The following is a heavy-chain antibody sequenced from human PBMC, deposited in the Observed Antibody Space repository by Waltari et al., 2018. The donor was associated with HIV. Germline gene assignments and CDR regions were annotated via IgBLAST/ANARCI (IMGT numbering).Heavy chain of an antibody. D-gene: IGHD3-16*01. CDR2: MKQDGSEE. Sequence: EVQLVESGGGLVQPGGSLRLSCAASGFTFSSYWMSWVRQAPGEGLEWVANMKQDGSEEFYVDSVKGRFTISRDNAKSSLFLQMNSLRGEDTAVYYCARDWGRYWGQGTLVTVSS. CDR3: ARDWGRY. J-gene: IGHJ4*02. CDR1: GFTFSSYW. V-gene: IGHV3-7*01.